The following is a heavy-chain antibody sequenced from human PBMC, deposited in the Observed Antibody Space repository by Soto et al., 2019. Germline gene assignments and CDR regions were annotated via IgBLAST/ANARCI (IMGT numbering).Heavy chain of an antibody. CDR2: IDDSGST. J-gene: IGHJ6*03. CDR1: GGSISSYY. V-gene: IGHV4-59*08. CDR3: ARQRCCSGGSCYYYYMDV. D-gene: IGHD2-15*01. Sequence: QVQLQESGPGLVKPSETLSLTCTVSGGSISSYYWSWIRQPPGKGLEWIEYIDDSGSTNYNPSLKSRVTISVDTSKNQFALKLRSVTAADTAVYYCARQRCCSGGSCYYYYMDVWGKGTTVTVSS.